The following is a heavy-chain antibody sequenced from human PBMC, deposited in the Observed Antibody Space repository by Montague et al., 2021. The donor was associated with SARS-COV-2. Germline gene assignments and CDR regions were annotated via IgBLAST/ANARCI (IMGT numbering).Heavy chain of an antibody. J-gene: IGHJ3*02. CDR3: ARHRANAGSLDI. D-gene: IGHD1-1*01. CDR2: VHYTGTT. CDR1: GGSITVSRYD. V-gene: IGHV4-39*01. Sequence: SETLSLTCTVSGGSITVSRYDWGWIRQPPGKGLEWIGSVHYTGTTSYHASLKSRLTISVDTSENQFSLKMTSVTASDTAVYYCARHRANAGSLDIWGQGTMVTVSS.